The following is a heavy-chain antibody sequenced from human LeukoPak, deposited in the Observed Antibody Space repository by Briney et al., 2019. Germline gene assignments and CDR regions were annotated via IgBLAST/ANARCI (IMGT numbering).Heavy chain of an antibody. J-gene: IGHJ4*02. CDR2: ISTDGSAT. CDR3: ARDSSYGYDY. Sequence: PGGSLRLSCAASGFTFSSHWMHWVRQVPGKGLVWVSRISTDGSATTYADSVKGRFTISGDNAKNTLYLQMNSLRAEDTAVYYCARDSSYGYDYWGQGTLVTVSS. D-gene: IGHD5-18*01. V-gene: IGHV3-74*01. CDR1: GFTFSSHW.